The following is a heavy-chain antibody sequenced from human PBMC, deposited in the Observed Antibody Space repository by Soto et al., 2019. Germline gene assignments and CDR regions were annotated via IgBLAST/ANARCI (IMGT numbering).Heavy chain of an antibody. CDR1: GYSLTSYW. J-gene: IGHJ5*02. CDR2: IYPGDSDT. D-gene: IGHD6-13*01. V-gene: IGHV5-51*01. Sequence: GESLKISCKGSGYSLTSYWIGWVRQMPGKGLEWMGIIYPGDSDTRYSPSFQGQVTISADKSISTAYLQWSSLKASDTAMYYCARSSIAAAGRVWFDPWGQGTLVTVSS. CDR3: ARSSIAAAGRVWFDP.